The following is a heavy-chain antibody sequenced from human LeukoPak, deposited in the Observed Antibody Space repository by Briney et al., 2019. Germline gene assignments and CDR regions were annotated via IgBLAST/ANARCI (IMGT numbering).Heavy chain of an antibody. V-gene: IGHV3-21*01. Sequence: GGSLRLSCVASGFAFSGYTMNWVRQAPGRGLEWVASITSSGTYIYYADSVRGRFTISRDNAKNSLFLQMNSLRAEDTAVYYCARDSVRHLDYWGQGTLVTVSS. CDR1: GFAFSGYT. CDR2: ITSSGTYI. D-gene: IGHD5/OR15-5a*01. CDR3: ARDSVRHLDY. J-gene: IGHJ4*02.